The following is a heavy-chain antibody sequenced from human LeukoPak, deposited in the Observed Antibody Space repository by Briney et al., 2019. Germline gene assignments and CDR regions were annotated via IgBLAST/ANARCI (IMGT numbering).Heavy chain of an antibody. CDR1: GFTFSSYW. D-gene: IGHD1/OR15-1a*01. J-gene: IGHJ4*02. CDR3: ATKKGNWYNDH. V-gene: IGHV3-30*02. CDR2: IRYDESNQ. Sequence: GGSLILSCAPSGFTFSSYWMHGVPGAPGRGGEGVAFIRYDESNQYYADSVKGRFTISRDNSKNTLYLQMNSLRAEDTAVYYCATKKGNWYNDHWGQGTLVTVSS.